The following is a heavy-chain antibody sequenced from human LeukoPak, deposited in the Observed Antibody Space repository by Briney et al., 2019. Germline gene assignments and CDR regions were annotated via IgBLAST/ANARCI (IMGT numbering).Heavy chain of an antibody. J-gene: IGHJ4*02. CDR1: GGTIRTLY. CDR3: AGGNHHTTGPYYFDY. CDR2: FYHTGST. V-gene: IGHV4-59*11. D-gene: IGHD2/OR15-2a*01. Sequence: SETLSLTCTVSGGTIRTLYWSWIRQTPGKGLEWIGYFYHTGSTNYNPSLKSRVIMSLDTSESQFSPKLSSVTAADTAVYYCAGGNHHTTGPYYFDYWGQGTLVTVSS.